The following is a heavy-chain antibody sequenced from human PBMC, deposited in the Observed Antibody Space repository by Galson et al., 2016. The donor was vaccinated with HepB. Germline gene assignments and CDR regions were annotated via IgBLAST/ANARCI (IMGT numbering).Heavy chain of an antibody. V-gene: IGHV3-21*01. Sequence: SLRLSCAASGFTFTSYAFNWVRQAPGKGLEWVSSISSSSSYIYYADSVKGRFTISRDNPKNSLFLQMNSLRVEDTAVYYCAGDRAKRGILTGYINAFDIWGQGTMVTVSS. CDR2: ISSSSSYI. CDR1: GFTFTSYA. J-gene: IGHJ3*02. D-gene: IGHD3-9*01. CDR3: AGDRAKRGILTGYINAFDI.